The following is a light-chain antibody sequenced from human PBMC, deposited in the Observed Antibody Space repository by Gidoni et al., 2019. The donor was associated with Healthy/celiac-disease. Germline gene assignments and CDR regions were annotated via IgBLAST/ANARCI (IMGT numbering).Light chain of an antibody. J-gene: IGKJ5*01. CDR3: QQYNYWPPIT. CDR2: CAS. Sequence: EIVMTQSPATLSVSPGERATLPCRARQSVNSNLAWYQQKHGQAPRLLISCASTRATGSPAKFSGSGSGTEFTLTISSLQSEDFAVYYCQQYNYWPPITFGQGTRLEIK. CDR1: QSVNSN. V-gene: IGKV3-15*01.